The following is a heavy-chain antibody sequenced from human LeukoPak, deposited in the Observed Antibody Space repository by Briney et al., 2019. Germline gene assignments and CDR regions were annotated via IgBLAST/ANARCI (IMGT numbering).Heavy chain of an antibody. CDR1: GYTFTSYY. J-gene: IGHJ4*02. CDR2: INPSGGGT. V-gene: IGHV1-46*01. CDR3: ASGAAAGTFSIGY. Sequence: GASVKVSCKASGYTFTSYYMHWVRQAPGHGLEWMGIINPSGGGTSYSQKFQGRVTMTTDTSTSTLYMELSSLRSEDTAVYYCASGAAAGTFSIGYWGQGTLLTVSS. D-gene: IGHD6-13*01.